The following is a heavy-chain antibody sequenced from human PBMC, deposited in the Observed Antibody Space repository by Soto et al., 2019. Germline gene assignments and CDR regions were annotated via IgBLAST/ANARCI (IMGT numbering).Heavy chain of an antibody. Sequence: VQVSCQASGCTFRSYAISWVRQAPGQGLEWTGGIIPIFGTANYAQKFQGRVTITADESTSTAYMELSSLRSEDTAVYYCARADYYDSSGYFDYWGQGTLVTVSS. CDR3: ARADYYDSSGYFDY. CDR1: GCTFRSYA. V-gene: IGHV1-69*13. J-gene: IGHJ4*02. CDR2: IIPIFGTA. D-gene: IGHD3-22*01.